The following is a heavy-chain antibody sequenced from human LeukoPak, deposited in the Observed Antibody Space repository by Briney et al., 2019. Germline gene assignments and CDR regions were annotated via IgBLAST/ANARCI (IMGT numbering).Heavy chain of an antibody. D-gene: IGHD1-26*01. Sequence: SSETLSLTCAVYGGSFSGYYWSWIRQPPGKGLEWIGEINHSGSTNYNPSLKSRVTISVATSKNQFSLKLSSVTAADTAVYYCARGVVGATTSKRPSWFDPWGQGTLVTVSS. CDR2: INHSGST. CDR3: ARGVVGATTSKRPSWFDP. J-gene: IGHJ5*02. V-gene: IGHV4-34*01. CDR1: GGSFSGYY.